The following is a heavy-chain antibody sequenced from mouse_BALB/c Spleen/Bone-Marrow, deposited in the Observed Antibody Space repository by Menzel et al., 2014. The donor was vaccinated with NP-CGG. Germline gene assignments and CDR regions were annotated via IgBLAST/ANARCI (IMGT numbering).Heavy chain of an antibody. CDR2: INPSNGRT. Sequence: VQLQQSGAELVKPGASVKLSCKASGYTFTSYWMHWVKQRPGQGLEWIGEINPSNGRTNYNEKFKSKATLTVDKSSSTAYMQLSSLTSGDSAVYYCARWNYYGSLYWYFDVWGAGTTVTVSS. J-gene: IGHJ1*01. CDR1: GYTFTSYW. V-gene: IGHV1S81*02. CDR3: ARWNYYGSLYWYFDV. D-gene: IGHD1-1*01.